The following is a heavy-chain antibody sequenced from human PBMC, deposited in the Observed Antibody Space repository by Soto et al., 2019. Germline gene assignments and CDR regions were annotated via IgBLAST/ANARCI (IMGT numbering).Heavy chain of an antibody. CDR1: GGTFSSYA. Sequence: QVQLVQSGAEVKKPGSSVKVCCKASGGTFSSYAISWVRQAPGQGLEWMGGIIPISDTTNYAQKFQGRVTITADESTSTAYMERSSLRSEDTAVYYCARSQGSSTSLEIYYYYYYGMDVWGQGTTVTVSS. CDR3: ARSQGSSTSLEIYYYYYYGMDV. D-gene: IGHD2-2*01. CDR2: IIPISDTT. V-gene: IGHV1-69*01. J-gene: IGHJ6*02.